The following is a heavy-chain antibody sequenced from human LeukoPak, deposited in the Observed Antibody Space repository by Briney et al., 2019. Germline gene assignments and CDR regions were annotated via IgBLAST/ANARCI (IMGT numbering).Heavy chain of an antibody. CDR3: ARAEGLWFGELLRPDAFDI. CDR2: IYYSGST. D-gene: IGHD3-10*01. Sequence: SETLSLTCTVSGGSISSYYWSWIRQPPGKGLEWIGYIYYSGSTNYNPSLKSRVTISVDTSKNQFSLKLSSVTAADTAVHYCARAEGLWFGELLRPDAFDIWGQGTMVTVSS. V-gene: IGHV4-59*01. J-gene: IGHJ3*02. CDR1: GGSISSYY.